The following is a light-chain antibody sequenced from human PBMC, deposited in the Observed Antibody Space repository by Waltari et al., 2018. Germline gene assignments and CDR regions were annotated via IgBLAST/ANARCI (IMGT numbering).Light chain of an antibody. CDR1: SSNIGSYT. Sequence: QSVLTQPPSASGTPGQRVTISCSGSSSNIGSYTVNWYQQFPGTAPKLLIYSNDQRPSGVPDRVSGSKSGTSASLAISGLQSEDEADYYCATWDDRLNGQGVFGGGTRLTVL. V-gene: IGLV1-44*01. J-gene: IGLJ3*02. CDR2: SND. CDR3: ATWDDRLNGQGV.